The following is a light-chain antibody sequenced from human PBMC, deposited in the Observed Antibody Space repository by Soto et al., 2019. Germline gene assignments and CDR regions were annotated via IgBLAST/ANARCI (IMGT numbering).Light chain of an antibody. CDR2: GAS. CDR1: QSINAH. CDR3: QQYNTWLWT. V-gene: IGKV3-15*01. Sequence: EVMMTQSPATLSVSPGERVTLSCMASQSINAHLAWYQQKPGQAPRLLIHGASTRATGIPARFSGSGFGTAFIITMISLQSEDFAVDYCQQYNTWLWTFGQGTKVEIQ. J-gene: IGKJ1*01.